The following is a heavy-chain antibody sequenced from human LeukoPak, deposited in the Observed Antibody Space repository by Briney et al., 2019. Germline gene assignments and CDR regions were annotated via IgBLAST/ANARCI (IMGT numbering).Heavy chain of an antibody. CDR3: ARDPDPILGANFHS. V-gene: IGHV3-11*04. CDR1: GFTFSDFY. D-gene: IGHD1-26*01. Sequence: PGGSLRLSCAASGFTFSDFYMTWIRQAPGKGLELLSYISGSAHDVNYIDSVRGRFTISRDNAKTSLFLQMNSLRTEDTAVYYCARDPDPILGANFHSWGQGTLVTVSS. J-gene: IGHJ4*02. CDR2: ISGSAHDV.